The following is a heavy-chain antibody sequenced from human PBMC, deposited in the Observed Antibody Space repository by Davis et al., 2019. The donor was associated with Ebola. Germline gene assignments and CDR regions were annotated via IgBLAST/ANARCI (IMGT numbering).Heavy chain of an antibody. V-gene: IGHV1-18*04. CDR1: GYTFTSYG. Sequence: AASVKVSCKASGYTFTSYGITWVRQAPGQGLEWMGWINPHNGNTNYAQNVQGRVTMTTDTSTSTAYMELRSLRSDDTAVYYCARGITMVRASNWFDPWGQGTLVTVSS. J-gene: IGHJ5*02. D-gene: IGHD3-10*01. CDR2: INPHNGNT. CDR3: ARGITMVRASNWFDP.